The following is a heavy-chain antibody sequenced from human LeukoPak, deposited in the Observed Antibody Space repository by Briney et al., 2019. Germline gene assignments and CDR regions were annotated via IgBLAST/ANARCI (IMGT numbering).Heavy chain of an antibody. D-gene: IGHD3-22*01. CDR3: ARNSYYDNSGEGAFDI. CDR2: IYQSGSA. CDR1: GASVSSIGYS. J-gene: IGHJ3*02. V-gene: IGHV4-30-2*01. Sequence: SQTLSLTCGVSGASVSSIGYSWSWIRQPPGRGLEWIGFIYQSGSASYNPSLQSRVTISIDKSKNQFSLNLSSVTAADTAVYYCARNSYYDNSGEGAFDIWGQGTMVTVSS.